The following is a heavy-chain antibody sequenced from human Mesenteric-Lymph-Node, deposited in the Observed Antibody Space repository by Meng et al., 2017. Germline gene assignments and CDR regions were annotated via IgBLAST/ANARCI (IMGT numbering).Heavy chain of an antibody. D-gene: IGHD3-3*01. V-gene: IGHV1-69*02. CDR3: ARGEQTTSRTIFGVEFDY. J-gene: IGHJ4*02. Sequence: SVKVSCKASGGTFSSYTISWVRQAPGQGLEWMGRIIPILGIANYAQKFQGRVTITADKSTSTAYMELSSLRSEDTAVYYCARGEQTTSRTIFGVEFDYWGQGTLVTVSS. CDR1: GGTFSSYT. CDR2: IIPILGIA.